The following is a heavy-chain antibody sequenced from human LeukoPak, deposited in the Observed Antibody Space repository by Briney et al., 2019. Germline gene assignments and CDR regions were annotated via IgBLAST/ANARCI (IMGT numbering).Heavy chain of an antibody. Sequence: ASVKVSCKASGYTFTSYYMHWVRQAPGQGLEWMGIINPSGGSTSYAQKFQGRVAMTRDMSTSTVYMELSSLRSEDTAVYYCARDGYSGSYSVAFDIWGQGTMVTVSS. CDR2: INPSGGST. J-gene: IGHJ3*02. D-gene: IGHD1-26*01. CDR3: ARDGYSGSYSVAFDI. CDR1: GYTFTSYY. V-gene: IGHV1-46*01.